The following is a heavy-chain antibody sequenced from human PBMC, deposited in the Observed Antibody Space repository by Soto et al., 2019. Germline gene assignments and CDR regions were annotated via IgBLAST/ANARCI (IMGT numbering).Heavy chain of an antibody. Sequence: PSDTLSLTCTVYGGSISSFFYYWSWIRQHPGKGLEWIGYIYYSGSTYYNPSLKSRVTISVDTSKNQFSLKLSSVTAADTAVYYCASGSGSSWPSGDYWGQGTLVTVSS. CDR3: ASGSGSSWPSGDY. D-gene: IGHD6-13*01. V-gene: IGHV4-31*03. CDR2: IYYSGST. CDR1: GGSISSFFYY. J-gene: IGHJ4*02.